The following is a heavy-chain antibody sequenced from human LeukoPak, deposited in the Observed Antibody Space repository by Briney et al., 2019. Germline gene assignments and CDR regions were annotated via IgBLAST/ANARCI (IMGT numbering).Heavy chain of an antibody. V-gene: IGHV3-21*01. CDR1: GFTFSSYS. CDR3: ARDPHGVGPPAPRGYYGLDV. CDR2: TSSISNYI. D-gene: IGHD2-2*01. Sequence: PGGSLRLSCEASGFTFSSYSMNWVRQAPGKGLEWVSSTSSISNYIYYVDSVKGRFTISRDNTKNSLYLQMNSLRAEDTAVYHCARDPHGVGPPAPRGYYGLDVWGQGTTVTVSS. J-gene: IGHJ6*02.